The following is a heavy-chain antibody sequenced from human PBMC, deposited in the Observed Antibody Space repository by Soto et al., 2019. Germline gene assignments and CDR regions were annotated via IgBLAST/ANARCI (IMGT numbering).Heavy chain of an antibody. D-gene: IGHD2-21*02. V-gene: IGHV1-46*01. CDR2: INPSGGST. CDR3: ARDLTAADY. Sequence: QVQLMQSGAEVNKPGASVTISCKASGYTFTSYYIHWVRQAPRQGLEWMAIINPSGGSTNYAQKFQGRVTVTRDTSTSTVNMELSSLSSEDTAVYYCARDLTAADYWGQGTLVTLSS. J-gene: IGHJ4*02. CDR1: GYTFTSYY.